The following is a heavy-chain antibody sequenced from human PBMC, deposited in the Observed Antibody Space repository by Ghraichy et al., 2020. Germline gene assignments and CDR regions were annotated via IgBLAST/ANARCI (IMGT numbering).Heavy chain of an antibody. CDR2: ISGSGGST. Sequence: GGSLRLSCAASGFTFSSYAMSWVRQAPGKGLEWVSAISGSGGSTYYADSVKGRFTISRDNSKNTLYLQMNSLRAEDTAVYYCAKETTKIYRVSVAGRGWFAPCGQGTLFTFPS. CDR3: AKETTKIYRVSVAGRGWFAP. D-gene: IGHD6-19*01. J-gene: IGHJ5*02. V-gene: IGHV3-23*01. CDR1: GFTFSSYA.